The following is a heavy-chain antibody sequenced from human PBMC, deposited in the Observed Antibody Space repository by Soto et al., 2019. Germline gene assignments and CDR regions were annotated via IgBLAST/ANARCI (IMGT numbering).Heavy chain of an antibody. CDR1: GFAFSSYA. CDR2: VGSDGDT. Sequence: GGSLRLSCAASGFAFSSYAMSWVRQALGKGLEWVSGVGSDGDTHYADSVKGRFTISRDNSQNTLFLQMNSLRAEDTALYYCAPGRQLVPDYWGQGTLVTVSS. CDR3: APGRQLVPDY. J-gene: IGHJ4*02. V-gene: IGHV3-23*01. D-gene: IGHD6-13*01.